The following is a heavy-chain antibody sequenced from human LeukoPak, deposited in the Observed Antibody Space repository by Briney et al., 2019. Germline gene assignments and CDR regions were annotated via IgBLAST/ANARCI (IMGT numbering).Heavy chain of an antibody. Sequence: QPGGSLRLSCAASGFTFSSYGMHWVRQAPGKGLEWIADITISGHTKNYADSVKGRFTISRDNARTSLYLQMNSLRVEDTGVYYCARGDPHADLWGQGTLVTVSS. CDR3: ARGDPHADL. CDR1: GFTFSSYG. J-gene: IGHJ5*02. CDR2: ITISGHTK. V-gene: IGHV3-48*04.